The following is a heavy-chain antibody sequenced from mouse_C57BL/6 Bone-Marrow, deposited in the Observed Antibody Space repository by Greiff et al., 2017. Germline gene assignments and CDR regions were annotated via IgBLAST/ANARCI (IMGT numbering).Heavy chain of an antibody. D-gene: IGHD2-10*02. CDR2: IYPGDGDT. CDR3: ARVWYFYAMDY. Sequence: VHLVESGAELVKPGASVKISCKASGYAFSSYWMNWVKQRPGKGLEWIGQIYPGDGDTNYNGKFKGKATLTADKSSSTAYMQLSSLTSEDSAVYFCARVWYFYAMDYWGQGTSVTVSS. CDR1: GYAFSSYW. V-gene: IGHV1-80*01. J-gene: IGHJ4*01.